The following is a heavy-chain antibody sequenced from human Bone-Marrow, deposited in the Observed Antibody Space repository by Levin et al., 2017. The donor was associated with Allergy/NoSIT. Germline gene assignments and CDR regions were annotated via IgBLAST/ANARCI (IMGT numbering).Heavy chain of an antibody. Sequence: ASVKVSCQGSGYQFTDYWIGWVRQLPGKGLEWMGNIYPGDSETRSSPSFQGQGTFSVDKSMNTAYLQWDSLRASDTAMYYCARQSDELPPCVGEWVGGHYFDHWGQGTRVTVSS. CDR3: ARQSDELPPCVGEWVGGHYFDH. D-gene: IGHD3-10*01. CDR1: GYQFTDYW. V-gene: IGHV5-51*01. CDR2: IYPGDSET. J-gene: IGHJ4*02.